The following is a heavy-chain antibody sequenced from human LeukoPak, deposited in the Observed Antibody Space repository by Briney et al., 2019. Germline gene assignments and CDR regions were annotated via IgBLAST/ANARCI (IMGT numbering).Heavy chain of an antibody. CDR2: INPSSGGT. J-gene: IGHJ4*02. D-gene: IGHD2-15*01. CDR3: ARDSCSGGSCYYVY. CDR1: GYTFTGYY. Sequence: ASVKVSCKASGYTFTGYYMHWVRQAPGQGLEWMGRINPSSGGTNYAQKFQGRVTMTRDTSISTAYMELSRLRSDDTAVYYCARDSCSGGSCYYVYWGQGTLVTVSS. V-gene: IGHV1-2*06.